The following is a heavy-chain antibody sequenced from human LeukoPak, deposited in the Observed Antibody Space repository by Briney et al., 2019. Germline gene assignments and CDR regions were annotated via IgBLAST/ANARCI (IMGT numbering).Heavy chain of an antibody. D-gene: IGHD6-19*01. V-gene: IGHV1-18*01. Sequence: ASVKVSCKASGYTFTSYGISWVRQAPGQGLEWMGWISAYNGNTNYAQKLQGRVTMTTDTSTSTAYVELRSLRSDDTAVYYCARDTGWYSSGWFLDYWGQGTLVTVSS. CDR2: ISAYNGNT. J-gene: IGHJ4*02. CDR1: GYTFTSYG. CDR3: ARDTGWYSSGWFLDY.